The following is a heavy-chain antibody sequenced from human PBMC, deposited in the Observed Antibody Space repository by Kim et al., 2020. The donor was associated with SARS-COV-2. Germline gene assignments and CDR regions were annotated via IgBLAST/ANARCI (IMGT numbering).Heavy chain of an antibody. CDR3: AKEEGSGYSSGWTYYYYGIDV. J-gene: IGHJ6*02. Sequence: GGSLRLSCAASGFTFSSYGMHWVRQAPGKGLEWVAFISYDGSNKYYADSVKGRFTISRDKSKNTLYLQMNSLRAEDTAVYYCAKEEGSGYSSGWTYYYYGIDVWGQGTTVTVSS. V-gene: IGHV3-30*18. CDR2: ISYDGSNK. CDR1: GFTFSSYG. D-gene: IGHD6-19*01.